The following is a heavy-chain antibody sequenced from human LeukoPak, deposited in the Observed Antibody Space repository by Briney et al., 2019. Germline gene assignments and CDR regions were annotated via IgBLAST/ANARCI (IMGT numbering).Heavy chain of an antibody. D-gene: IGHD3-10*01. CDR2: INTSNGYS. CDR1: GYVFITYG. J-gene: IGHJ4*02. V-gene: IGHV1-18*01. CDR3: ARDQYYHGLGSYYD. Sequence: ASVKVSCKASGYVFITYGINWVRQAPGQGLEWMGWINTSNGYSDYTQNFQGRITMTTDTSMDTVYMELGSLSSDDTAVYYCARDQYYHGLGSYYDWGQGTLVTVSS.